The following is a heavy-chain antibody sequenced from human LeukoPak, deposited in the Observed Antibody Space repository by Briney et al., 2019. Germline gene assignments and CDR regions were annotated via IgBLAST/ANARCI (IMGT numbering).Heavy chain of an antibody. V-gene: IGHV3-30*02. CDR2: IRYDGSNK. J-gene: IGHJ4*02. CDR1: GFTFSSYG. Sequence: PGGSLRLSCAASGFTFSSYGMHWVRQAPGKGLEWVAFIRYDGSNKYYADSVKGRFTISRDNSKNTLYLQMNSLRAEDTAVYYCAREVFPFYYFDYWGQGTLVTVSS. CDR3: AREVFPFYYFDY. D-gene: IGHD3-10*01.